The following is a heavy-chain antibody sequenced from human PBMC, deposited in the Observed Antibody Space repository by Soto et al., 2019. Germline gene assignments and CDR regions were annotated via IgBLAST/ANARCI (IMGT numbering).Heavy chain of an antibody. V-gene: IGHV4-31*03. Sequence: SETLSLTCTVSGGSISSGGYYWSWIRQHPGKGLEWIGYIYYSGSTYYNPSLKSRVTISVDTSKNQFSLKLSSVTAADTAVYYCARSSGYDSHYYYGMDVWGQGTTVT. CDR3: ARSSGYDSHYYYGMDV. CDR2: IYYSGST. J-gene: IGHJ6*02. D-gene: IGHD5-12*01. CDR1: GGSISSGGYY.